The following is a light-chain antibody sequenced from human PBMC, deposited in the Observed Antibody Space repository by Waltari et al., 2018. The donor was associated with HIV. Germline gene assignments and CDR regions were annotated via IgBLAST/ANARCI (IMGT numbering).Light chain of an antibody. CDR3: QTWGTGIQV. CDR2: LKRDGSH. V-gene: IGLV4-69*02. J-gene: IGLJ3*02. CDR1: SGHTNYA. Sequence: QLVLTQSPSASASLGASVKLTCTLSSGHTNYAIAWHQQHPEKGPRYLMTLKRDGSHSKGDGIPDRCSGSRSGAERYLIISSLQSEDEADYYCQTWGTGIQVFGGGTKVTVL.